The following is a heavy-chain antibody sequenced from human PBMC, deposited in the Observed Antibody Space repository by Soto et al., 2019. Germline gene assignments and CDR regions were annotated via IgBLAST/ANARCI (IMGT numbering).Heavy chain of an antibody. CDR1: GLTFNNYG. V-gene: IGHV3-33*01. CDR2: IWYDASHK. D-gene: IGHD3-16*01. Sequence: QVQVVESGGGVVQPGTSLRLSSAASGLTFNNYGMHWVSQAPGKGLEWVAVIWYDASHKYYADSVKGRFTISRDNSKNPWQLQMSSLRGEDTAVYYCARGKTFGGTLGSAFDSWGQGTLVTVSS. J-gene: IGHJ4*02. CDR3: ARGKTFGGTLGSAFDS.